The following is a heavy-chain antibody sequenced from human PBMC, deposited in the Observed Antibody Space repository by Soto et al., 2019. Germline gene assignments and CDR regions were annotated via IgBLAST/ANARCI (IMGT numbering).Heavy chain of an antibody. J-gene: IGHJ4*02. Sequence: QVQLVQSGAEEKKAGASVKVSCKASGYTFTGYAMHWVRQAPGQRLEWMGWINAGNGNTKYSQKFQGRVTITRDTSASTAYMELSSLRSEDTAVYYCARAVAVPADFDYWAQGTMVTVSS. CDR2: INAGNGNT. V-gene: IGHV1-3*05. D-gene: IGHD6-19*01. CDR1: GYTFTGYA. CDR3: ARAVAVPADFDY.